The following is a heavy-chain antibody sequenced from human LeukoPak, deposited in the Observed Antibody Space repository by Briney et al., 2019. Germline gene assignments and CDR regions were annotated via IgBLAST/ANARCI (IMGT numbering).Heavy chain of an antibody. J-gene: IGHJ4*02. CDR1: GFTFSSYW. Sequence: GGSLRLSCAASGFTFSSYWMHWVRQAPGKGLVWVSRINSDGSSTSYADSVKGRFTTSRDNAKNSLYLQMNSLRAEDTAVYYCARETYSGYEIDYWGQGTLVTVSS. D-gene: IGHD5-12*01. CDR2: INSDGSST. CDR3: ARETYSGYEIDY. V-gene: IGHV3-74*01.